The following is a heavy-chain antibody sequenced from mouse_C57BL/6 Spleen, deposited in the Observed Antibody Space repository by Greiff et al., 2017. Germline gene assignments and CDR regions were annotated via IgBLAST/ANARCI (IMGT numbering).Heavy chain of an antibody. CDR1: GFTFSSYA. CDR2: ISDGGSYT. Sequence: EVKLVESGGGLVKPGGSLKLSCAASGFTFSSYAMSWVRQTPEKRLEWVATISDGGSYTYYPDNVKGRFTISRDNAKNNLYLQMSHLKSEDTAMYYCARAGSHWYFDVWGTGTTVTVSS. J-gene: IGHJ1*03. V-gene: IGHV5-4*03. D-gene: IGHD1-1*01. CDR3: ARAGSHWYFDV.